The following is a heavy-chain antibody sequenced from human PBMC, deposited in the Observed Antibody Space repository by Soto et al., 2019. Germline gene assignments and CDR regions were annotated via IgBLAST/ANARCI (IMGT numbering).Heavy chain of an antibody. V-gene: IGHV4-59*11. J-gene: IGHJ5*02. Sequence: SETLSLTCTVSGGSINNHYWSWIRQPPEKGLEWIGYIYYTGSTNYNPSLKSRVTMSVDTSKNQFSLKLTSVTAADTAVYYRAREVGATFYAITTNWFDPWGQGTLVTVSS. D-gene: IGHD1-26*01. CDR2: IYYTGST. CDR1: GGSINNHY. CDR3: AREVGATFYAITTNWFDP.